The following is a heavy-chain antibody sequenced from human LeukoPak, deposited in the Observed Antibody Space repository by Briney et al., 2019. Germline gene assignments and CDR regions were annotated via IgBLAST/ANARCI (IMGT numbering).Heavy chain of an antibody. CDR1: GGSITTYY. D-gene: IGHD5-12*01. CDR2: IYCGGST. V-gene: IGHV4-59*08. CDR3: ARHVIYSGVYSYWFDP. J-gene: IGHJ5*02. Sequence: SETLSLTCTVSGGSITTYYWSWIRQPPGKGLEWIAFIYCGGSTNYNPSLKSRVTISLDTSKNQFSLRLSSVTAADTAVYYCARHVIYSGVYSYWFDPWGLGTLVTVSS.